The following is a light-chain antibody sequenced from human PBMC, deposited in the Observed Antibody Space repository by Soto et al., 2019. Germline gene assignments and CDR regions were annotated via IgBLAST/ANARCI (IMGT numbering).Light chain of an antibody. J-gene: IGKJ4*01. CDR1: ERLSSVY. V-gene: IGKV3-20*01. CDR2: GAS. Sequence: IVLTQSPGTLSLSPWERAALSCRASERLSSVYLAWYQQRPGQPPRLLIYGASSRATGIPDRFSGSGSGTDFTLTISRLEPEDFAVYYCQQYGSSPLTFGGGTKVDIK. CDR3: QQYGSSPLT.